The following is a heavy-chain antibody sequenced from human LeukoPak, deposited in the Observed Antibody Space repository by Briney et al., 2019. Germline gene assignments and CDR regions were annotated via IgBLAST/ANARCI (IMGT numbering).Heavy chain of an antibody. V-gene: IGHV1-2*02. CDR2: INPKSGAT. J-gene: IGHJ6*03. CDR1: GGTFSSSA. CDR3: ARGGRGYSYGFLSYYYYMDV. Sequence: ASVTVSCKASGGTFSSSAISWVRQAPGQGLEWMGWINPKSGATKYAQKFQGRVTLTSDTSISTAYMELSSLRSEDTAVYYCARGGRGYSYGFLSYYYYMDVWGKGTTVTVSS. D-gene: IGHD5-18*01.